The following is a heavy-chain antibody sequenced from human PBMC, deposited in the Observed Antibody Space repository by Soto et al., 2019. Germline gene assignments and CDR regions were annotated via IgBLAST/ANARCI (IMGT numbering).Heavy chain of an antibody. CDR1: GFIFTNFW. J-gene: IGHJ4*02. D-gene: IGHD6-13*01. CDR2: IDTSGSST. CDR3: AKDSWYFDL. V-gene: IGHV3-74*01. Sequence: GSLRLSCEASGFIFTNFWMHWVRQVPGKGLVWVSRIDTSGSSTSYADSVKGRFTISRDNAKNTVSLQMNSLGAEDTGVYYCAKDSWYFDLWSQGSLVTVSS.